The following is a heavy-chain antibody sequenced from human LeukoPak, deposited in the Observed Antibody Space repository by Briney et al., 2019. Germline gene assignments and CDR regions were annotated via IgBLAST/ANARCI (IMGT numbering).Heavy chain of an antibody. CDR2: ISGSGGST. D-gene: IGHD2-21*01. J-gene: IGHJ3*02. V-gene: IGHV3-23*01. CDR1: GFTFSSYA. CDR3: AKAEEAYCGGDCYSRGDAFDI. Sequence: GGSLRLSCAASGFTFSSYAMSWVRQAPGKGLEWVSAISGSGGSTYYADSVKGRFTISRDNSKNTLYLQMNSLRAEDTAVYYCAKAEEAYCGGDCYSRGDAFDIWGQGTMVTVSS.